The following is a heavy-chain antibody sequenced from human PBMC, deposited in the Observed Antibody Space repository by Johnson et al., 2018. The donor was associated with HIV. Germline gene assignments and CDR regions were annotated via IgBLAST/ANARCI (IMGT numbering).Heavy chain of an antibody. CDR1: GFTFSSYA. J-gene: IGHJ3*02. V-gene: IGHV3-30-3*01. CDR3: ARGCDSSGYYWGHSLGKGFDI. D-gene: IGHD3-22*01. Sequence: QVQLVESGGGVVQPGRSLRLSCAASGFTFSSYAMHWVRQAPGKGLEWVAVISYDGSNKYYADSVKGRFTISRDNSKNTLYLQMNSLRAEDTAVYYCARGCDSSGYYWGHSLGKGFDIWGQGTVVTVSS. CDR2: ISYDGSNK.